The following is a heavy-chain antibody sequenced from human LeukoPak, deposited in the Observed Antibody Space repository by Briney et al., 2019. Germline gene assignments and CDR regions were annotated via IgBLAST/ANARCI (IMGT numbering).Heavy chain of an antibody. CDR3: ARSSSVTIPGYYFDY. J-gene: IGHJ4*02. V-gene: IGHV1-24*01. CDR1: GYTLTELS. CDR2: FDPEDGET. D-gene: IGHD2-21*01. Sequence: ASVKVSCKVSGYTLTELSMHWVRQAPGKGLEWMGGFDPEDGETIYAQKFQGRVTMTEDTSTDTAYMELSSLRPEDTAVYYCARSSSVTIPGYYFDYWGQETLVTVSS.